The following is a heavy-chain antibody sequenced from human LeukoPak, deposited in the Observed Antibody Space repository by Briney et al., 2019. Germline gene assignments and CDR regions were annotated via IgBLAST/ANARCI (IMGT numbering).Heavy chain of an antibody. V-gene: IGHV3-30*18. CDR1: VFTFSSYC. D-gene: IGHD2-21*01. CDR2: VSYDGSK. CDR3: AKDLNRGLPDY. J-gene: IGHJ4*02. Sequence: GGSLRLSCAASVFTFSSYCMHWVRQAPCKGLEWVAVVSYDGSKYYADSVKGRFTISRDNSKNTLYLQMSSLRAEDTAVYYCAKDLNRGLPDYWGQGTLVTVSS.